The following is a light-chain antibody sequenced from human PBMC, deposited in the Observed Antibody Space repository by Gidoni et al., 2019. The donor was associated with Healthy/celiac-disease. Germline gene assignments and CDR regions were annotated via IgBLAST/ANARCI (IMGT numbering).Light chain of an antibody. CDR2: DAS. Sequence: ILLTQSPATLSWSPGERATLSCRASQRVRSDLAWYQQKPGQAPRLLIYDASNWATGVPARFSGSGSGTDFTLTLSSLEPEDFAVYYCQQRSNWLYTFGQGTKLEIK. CDR3: QQRSNWLYT. V-gene: IGKV3-11*01. CDR1: QRVRSD. J-gene: IGKJ2*01.